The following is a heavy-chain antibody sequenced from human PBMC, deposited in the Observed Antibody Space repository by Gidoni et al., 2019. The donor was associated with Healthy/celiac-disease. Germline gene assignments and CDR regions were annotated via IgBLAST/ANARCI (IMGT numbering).Heavy chain of an antibody. V-gene: IGHV4-39*01. CDR3: ARQSDFPDAFDI. CDR2: IYYSGST. CDR1: GGSISSSSYY. J-gene: IGHJ3*02. Sequence: QLQLQESGPGLVKPSETLSLTCTVSGGSISSSSYYWGWIRQPPGKGLEWIGSIYYSGSTYFNPSLKSRVTISVDTSKNQFSLKLSSVTAADTAVYYCARQSDFPDAFDIWGQGTMVTVSS.